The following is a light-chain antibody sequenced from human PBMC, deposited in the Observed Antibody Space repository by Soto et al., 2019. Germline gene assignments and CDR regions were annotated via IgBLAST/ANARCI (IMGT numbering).Light chain of an antibody. J-gene: IGLJ1*01. V-gene: IGLV3-21*02. CDR1: NIGSKS. CDR2: DDS. Sequence: SYELTQPPSVSVAPGQTARITCGGNNIGSKSAHWYQQKPGQAPVLVVYDDSDRPSGIPERFSGSKSGNTATLTISGVEVGDEADYFCQVWDPSSDPNYVFGTGTKVTVL. CDR3: QVWDPSSDPNYV.